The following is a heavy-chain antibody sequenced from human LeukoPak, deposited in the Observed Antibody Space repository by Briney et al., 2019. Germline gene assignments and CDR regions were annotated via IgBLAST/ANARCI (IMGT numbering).Heavy chain of an antibody. Sequence: GASVKVSCKASGGTFSSYAISWVRQAPGQGLEWMGRIIPILGIANYAQKFQGRVTITAVKSTSTAYMELSSLRSEDTAVYYCARELLWFGEDRGQFDYWGQGTLVTVSS. V-gene: IGHV1-69*04. CDR2: IIPILGIA. D-gene: IGHD3-10*01. CDR1: GGTFSSYA. J-gene: IGHJ4*02. CDR3: ARELLWFGEDRGQFDY.